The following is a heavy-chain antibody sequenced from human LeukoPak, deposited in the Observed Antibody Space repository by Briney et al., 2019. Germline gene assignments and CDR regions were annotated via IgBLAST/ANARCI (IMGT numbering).Heavy chain of an antibody. CDR3: AKEKAYCGGDCYSMVDY. CDR2: ITASGTAM. J-gene: IGHJ4*02. D-gene: IGHD2-21*02. CDR1: GFTFSSYS. Sequence: GGSLRLSCAASGFTFSSYSMSWVRQAPGKGLEWVSHITASGTAMFYADSVKGRFTISRDNAKNSLYLQMNSLRAEDTAVYYCAKEKAYCGGDCYSMVDYWGQGTLVTVSS. V-gene: IGHV3-48*01.